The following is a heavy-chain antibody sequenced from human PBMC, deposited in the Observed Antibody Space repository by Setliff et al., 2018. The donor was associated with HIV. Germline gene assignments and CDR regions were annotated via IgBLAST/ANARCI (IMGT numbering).Heavy chain of an antibody. J-gene: IGHJ4*02. CDR1: GFTLNTYA. CDR2: FIGSADTM. D-gene: IGHD6-13*01. Sequence: GGSLRLSCVVSGFTLNTYAMSWVRQAPGKGLEWVAGFIGSADTMYYEDSVKGRFAISRDNSKNTLYLQMNNLRVEDTAIYYCAKDPVRAHGGSGWYYFDSWGQGTLGTV. CDR3: AKDPVRAHGGSGWYYFDS. V-gene: IGHV3-23*01.